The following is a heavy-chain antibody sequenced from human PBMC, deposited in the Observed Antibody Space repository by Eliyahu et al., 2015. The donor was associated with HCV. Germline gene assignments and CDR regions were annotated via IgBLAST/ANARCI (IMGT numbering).Heavy chain of an antibody. CDR3: ARELLGDAFDI. D-gene: IGHD1-26*01. CDR2: ISSSSSYI. CDR1: GFTFSSYS. V-gene: IGHV3-21*01. Sequence: EVQLVESGGGLVKPGGSLRLSCAASGFTFSSYSMNWVRQAPGKGLEGVSSISSSSSYIYYADSVKGRFTISRDNAKNSLYLQMNSLRAEDTAVYYCARELLGDAFDIWGQGTMVTVSS. J-gene: IGHJ3*02.